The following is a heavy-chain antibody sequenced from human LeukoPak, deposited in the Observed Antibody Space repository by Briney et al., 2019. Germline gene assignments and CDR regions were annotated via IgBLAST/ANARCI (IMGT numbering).Heavy chain of an antibody. V-gene: IGHV4-34*01. Sequence: SSETLSLTCAVYGGSFSGYFWNWIRQPPGKGLEWIGEINHSGSTNYNPSLKSRVTISVDTSKNQFSLKLTSVTAADTAVYYCAGGLQAYTSSWYALVNWFDPWGQGTLVTVSS. J-gene: IGHJ5*02. CDR3: AGGLQAYTSSWYALVNWFDP. D-gene: IGHD6-13*01. CDR2: INHSGST. CDR1: GGSFSGYF.